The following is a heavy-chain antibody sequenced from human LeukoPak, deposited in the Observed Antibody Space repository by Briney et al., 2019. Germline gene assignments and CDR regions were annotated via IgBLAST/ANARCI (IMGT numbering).Heavy chain of an antibody. CDR3: ARVWVYAPTKDAFDI. V-gene: IGHV1-18*01. CDR1: GYTFTSYG. J-gene: IGHJ3*02. D-gene: IGHD2-8*01. Sequence: ASVKVSCKASGYTFTSYGISWVRQAPGQGLEWMGWISAYNGNTNYAQKLQGRVTMTTDTSTSTAYMELRSLRSEDTAVYYCARVWVYAPTKDAFDIWGQGTMVTVSS. CDR2: ISAYNGNT.